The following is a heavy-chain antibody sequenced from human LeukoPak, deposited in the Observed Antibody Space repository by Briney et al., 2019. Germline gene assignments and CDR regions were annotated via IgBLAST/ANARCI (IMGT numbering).Heavy chain of an antibody. D-gene: IGHD2-15*01. CDR1: GFTFSSYA. CDR2: ISYDGSNK. CDR3: ARVAYCSGGSCYSPHFDY. Sequence: PGRSLRLSCAASGFTFSSYAMHWVRQAPGKGLEWVAVISYDGSNKYYADSVKGRFTISRDDSKNTLYLQMNSLRAEDTAVYYCARVAYCSGGSCYSPHFDYWGQGTLVTVSS. V-gene: IGHV3-30-3*01. J-gene: IGHJ4*02.